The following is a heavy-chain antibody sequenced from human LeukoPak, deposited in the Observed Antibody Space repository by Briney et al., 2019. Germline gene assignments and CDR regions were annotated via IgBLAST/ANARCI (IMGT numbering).Heavy chain of an antibody. CDR1: GFTVSSNY. CDR3: ARVPIYGENFFDY. CDR2: IYGGGST. J-gene: IGHJ4*02. V-gene: IGHV3-66*01. D-gene: IGHD3-10*01. Sequence: GGSLRLSCAASGFTVSSNYMSWVRQAPGKGLEWVSVIYGGGSTYYADSVEGRFTVSRDNAKNTLCLQMNSLRAEDTAVYYCARVPIYGENFFDYWGQGTLVTVSS.